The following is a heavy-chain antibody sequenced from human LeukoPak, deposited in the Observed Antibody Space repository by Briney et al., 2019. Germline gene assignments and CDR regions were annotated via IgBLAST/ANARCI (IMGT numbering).Heavy chain of an antibody. V-gene: IGHV3-53*01. D-gene: IGHD5-18*01. J-gene: IGHJ6*02. CDR2: IYSGGST. CDR1: GFTVSSNY. Sequence: GGPLRLSCAASGFTVSSNYMSWVRQAPGKGLEWVTVIYSGGSTYYADSVKGRFTLSRDNSKNTLYLQMNSLRAEDTAVYYCARVRVDTAMVYNYYYYGMDVWGQGTTVTVSS. CDR3: ARVRVDTAMVYNYYYYGMDV.